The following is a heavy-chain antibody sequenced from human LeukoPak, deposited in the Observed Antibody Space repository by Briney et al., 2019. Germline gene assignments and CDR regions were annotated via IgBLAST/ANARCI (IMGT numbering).Heavy chain of an antibody. CDR1: GGSISGYY. CDR3: AREGSGNTGGFDY. D-gene: IGHD1-26*01. CDR2: INHSGST. Sequence: SETLSLTCTVSGGSISGYYWSWIRQPPGKGLEWIGEINHSGSTNYNPSLKSRVTISVDTSKNQFSLKLSSVTAADTAVYYCAREGSGNTGGFDYWGQGTLVTVSS. V-gene: IGHV4-34*01. J-gene: IGHJ4*02.